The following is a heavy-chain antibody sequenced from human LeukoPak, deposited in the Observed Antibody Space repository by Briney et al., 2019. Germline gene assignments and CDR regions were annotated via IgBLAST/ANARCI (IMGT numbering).Heavy chain of an antibody. Sequence: SETLSLTCTVSGGSISSFSYYWGWIRQPPGRGLEWIGTIYYSGRTYYNPSLKSRVTISTDTSKYQFSLNLRSVTAADTAVYYCARVRGDSPYSFDYWGRGTLVTVSS. CDR1: GGSISSFSYY. V-gene: IGHV4-39*07. J-gene: IGHJ4*02. CDR3: ARVRGDSPYSFDY. CDR2: IYYSGRT. D-gene: IGHD2-21*02.